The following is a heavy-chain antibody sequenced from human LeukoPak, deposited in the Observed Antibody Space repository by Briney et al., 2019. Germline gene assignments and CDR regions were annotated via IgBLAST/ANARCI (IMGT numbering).Heavy chain of an antibody. Sequence: EASVKVSCKASGYTFTAYYIHWVRQAPGQGLEWMGWVNPKSGATKYARNFEGRVTMTRDTSINTAYMEVNRLKSDDTAVYYCARDLDYNDNSDYDSFDIWGQGTMVTVSS. CDR1: GYTFTAYY. V-gene: IGHV1-2*02. D-gene: IGHD3-22*01. J-gene: IGHJ3*02. CDR2: VNPKSGAT. CDR3: ARDLDYNDNSDYDSFDI.